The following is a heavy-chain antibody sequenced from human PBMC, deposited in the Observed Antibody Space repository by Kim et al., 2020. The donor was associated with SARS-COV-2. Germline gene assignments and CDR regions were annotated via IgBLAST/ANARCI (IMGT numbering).Heavy chain of an antibody. J-gene: IGHJ3*01. V-gene: IGHV3-74*03. D-gene: IGHD3-9*01. Sequence: GGSLRLSCAASGFTFSNYWMHWVRQVPGKGLLWVSRFNSDGSRTTSAESVRGRFTISRDNAKNTRYLEVNSLRAEDTGVYYCARGYNDILTGYSLDIFDVWGQGTMLTVSS. CDR2: FNSDGSRT. CDR1: GFTFSNYW. CDR3: ARGYNDILTGYSLDIFDV.